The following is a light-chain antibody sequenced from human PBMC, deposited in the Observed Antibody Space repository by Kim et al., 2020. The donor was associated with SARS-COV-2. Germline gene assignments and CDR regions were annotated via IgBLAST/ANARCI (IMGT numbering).Light chain of an antibody. CDR3: QAWDSSTAV. V-gene: IGLV3-1*01. Sequence: SYELTQPPSVSVSPGQTASITCSGDKLGDKYACWYQQKPCQSPVLVIYQDSKRPSGIPKRFSGSNSGNTATLTISGTQAMDEADYYCQAWDSSTAVFGGGTRLTVL. J-gene: IGLJ3*02. CDR2: QDS. CDR1: KLGDKY.